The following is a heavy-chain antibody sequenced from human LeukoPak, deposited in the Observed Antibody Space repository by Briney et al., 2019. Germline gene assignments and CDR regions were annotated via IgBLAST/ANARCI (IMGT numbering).Heavy chain of an antibody. J-gene: IGHJ4*02. Sequence: PGGSLRLSCEASGFTFSSYWMHWVRQAPGKGLVWVSRINSDGSSTNYADSVKGRFTISRDNAKNTLYLQMNSLRAEDTAVYYCARDRLTSGSYFFDYWGQGTLVTVSS. CDR2: INSDGSST. V-gene: IGHV3-74*01. CDR1: GFTFSSYW. D-gene: IGHD1-26*01. CDR3: ARDRLTSGSYFFDY.